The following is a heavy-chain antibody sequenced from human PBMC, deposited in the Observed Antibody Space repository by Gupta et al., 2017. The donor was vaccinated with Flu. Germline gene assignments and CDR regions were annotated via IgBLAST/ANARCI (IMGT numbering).Heavy chain of an antibody. D-gene: IGHD4-4*01. Sequence: TFSTYWMHWVRQAPGKGLVWVSIIYSDGSGTTYADSVKGRFTISRDNSKNTVYLQMKSLRADDTAVYYCARLDGSNSGLGYWGQGTLVTVSS. J-gene: IGHJ4*02. V-gene: IGHV3-74*01. CDR2: IYSDGSGT. CDR3: ARLDGSNSGLGY. CDR1: TFSTYW.